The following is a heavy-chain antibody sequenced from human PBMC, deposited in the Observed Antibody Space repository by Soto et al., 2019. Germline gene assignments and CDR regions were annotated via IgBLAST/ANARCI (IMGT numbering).Heavy chain of an antibody. D-gene: IGHD2-15*01. CDR2: IYPGDSDT. V-gene: IGHV5-51*01. J-gene: IGHJ5*02. Sequence: PGESLKLSCKGSGYSFSSYWFGWVRQMPGKGLEWMGIIYPGDSDTRYSPSFQGQVTISADKSISTAYLQWSSLKASDTAMYYCARLSVVVVAANPWGQGTLVTVSS. CDR1: GYSFSSYW. CDR3: ARLSVVVVAANP.